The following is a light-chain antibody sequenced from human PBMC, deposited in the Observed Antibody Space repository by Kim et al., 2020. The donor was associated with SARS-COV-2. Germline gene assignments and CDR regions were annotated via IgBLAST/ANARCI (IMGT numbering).Light chain of an antibody. Sequence: SSVKLTCTVRSGHRSDFIAWHQQQPGKAPRFLMKVEGSGSYNKGGGVPDRFSGSRSGADRYLIISNLHSEDEADYYCETWDSNIQVFGGGTQLTVL. CDR3: ETWDSNIQV. CDR2: VEGSGSY. J-gene: IGLJ3*02. V-gene: IGLV4-60*03. CDR1: SGHRSDF.